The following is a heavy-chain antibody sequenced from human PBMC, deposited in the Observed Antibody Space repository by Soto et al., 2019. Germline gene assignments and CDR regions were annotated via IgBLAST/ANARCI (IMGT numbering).Heavy chain of an antibody. V-gene: IGHV4-4*02. J-gene: IGHJ6*02. CDR3: ARFNGFWSGFSMYNYYGMDV. CDR1: GGSISSSNW. D-gene: IGHD3-3*01. Sequence: QVQLQESGPGLVKASGTLSLTCAVSGGSISSSNWWSWVRQPPGKGLEWIGEIYYSGGTNYNPSLKNRVTISVDKSKNRFSLNLTSVTAADTAVYYCARFNGFWSGFSMYNYYGMDVWGQGTTVSVSS. CDR2: IYYSGGT.